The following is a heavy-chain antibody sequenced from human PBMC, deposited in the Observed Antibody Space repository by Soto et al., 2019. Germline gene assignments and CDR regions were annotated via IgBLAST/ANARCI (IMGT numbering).Heavy chain of an antibody. J-gene: IGHJ4*02. V-gene: IGHV3-21*01. CDR2: ISSSSSYI. CDR3: ARVPSGYSGYDSHYFDY. CDR1: GFTFSSYS. D-gene: IGHD5-12*01. Sequence: GGSLRLSCAVSGFTFSSYSMNWVRQAPGKGLEWVSSISSSSSYIYYADSVKGRFTISRDNAKNSLYPQMNSLRAEDTAVYYCARVPSGYSGYDSHYFDYWGQGTLVTVSS.